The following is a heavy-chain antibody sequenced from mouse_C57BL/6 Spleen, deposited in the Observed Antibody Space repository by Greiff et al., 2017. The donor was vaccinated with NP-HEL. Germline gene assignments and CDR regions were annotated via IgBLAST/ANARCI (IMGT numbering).Heavy chain of an antibody. CDR2: IYPGDGDT. D-gene: IGHD4-1*01. Sequence: QVQLQQSGPELVKPGASAKISCKASGYAFSSSWMNWVKQRPGKGLEWIGRIYPGDGDTNYNGKFKGKATLTADKSSSTAYMQLSSLTSEDSAVYFCATLGLFAYWGQGTLVTVSA. J-gene: IGHJ3*01. V-gene: IGHV1-82*01. CDR3: ATLGLFAY. CDR1: GYAFSSSW.